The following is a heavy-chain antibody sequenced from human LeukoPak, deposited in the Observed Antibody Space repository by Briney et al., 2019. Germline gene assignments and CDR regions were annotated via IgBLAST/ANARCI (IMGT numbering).Heavy chain of an antibody. CDR1: GYTLTELS. V-gene: IGHV1-24*01. CDR3: ATSLNPVVPAAIDY. Sequence: ASVKVSCKVSGYTLTELSIHWVRQAPGKGLEWMGGFDPEDGETIYAQKFQGRVTMTEDASTDTAYMELSSLRSEDTAVYYCATSLNPVVPAAIDYWGQGTLVTVSS. D-gene: IGHD2-2*01. J-gene: IGHJ4*02. CDR2: FDPEDGET.